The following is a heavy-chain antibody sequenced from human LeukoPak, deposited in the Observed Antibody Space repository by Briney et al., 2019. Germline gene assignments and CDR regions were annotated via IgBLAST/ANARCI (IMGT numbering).Heavy chain of an antibody. CDR3: AREIFGGVISDY. Sequence: GGSLRLSCAASGFTFSSYAMRSVRQAPGKGLGWVAVISYDGSNKYYADSVKGRFTISRDNSKNTLYLQMNSLRAEDTAVYYCAREIFGGVISDYWGQGTLVTVSS. D-gene: IGHD3-3*01. CDR1: GFTFSSYA. J-gene: IGHJ4*02. V-gene: IGHV3-30-3*01. CDR2: ISYDGSNK.